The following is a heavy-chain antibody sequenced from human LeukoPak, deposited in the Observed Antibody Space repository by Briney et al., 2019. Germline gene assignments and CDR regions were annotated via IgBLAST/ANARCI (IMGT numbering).Heavy chain of an antibody. D-gene: IGHD2-2*01. Sequence: PVGSLRLSCAASGFTFSSYSMNWVRQAPGKGLEWVSSISSSSSYIYYADSVKGRFTISRDNAKNSLYLQMNSLRAEDTAVYYCARARYCSSTSCYFDYWGQGTLVTVSS. CDR2: ISSSSSYI. CDR1: GFTFSSYS. V-gene: IGHV3-21*01. J-gene: IGHJ4*02. CDR3: ARARYCSSTSCYFDY.